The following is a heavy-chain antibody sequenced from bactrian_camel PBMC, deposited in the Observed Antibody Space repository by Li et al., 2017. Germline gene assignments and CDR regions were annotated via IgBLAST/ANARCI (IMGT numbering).Heavy chain of an antibody. CDR1: GFSFSSYY. CDR3: ATETVQYVTFCPTAKESSKAY. CDR2: TYTGSGTT. J-gene: IGHJ4*01. D-gene: IGHD3*01. Sequence: HVQLVESGGGSVQVGGSLRLSCEASGFSFSSYYMTWVRQAPGKGLEWLSSTYTGSGTTYYADSVKGRFTISRDNAKNMVYLQMDSLKPEDTAVYYCATETVQYVTFCPTAKESSKAYWGQGTQVTVS. V-gene: IGHV3-2*01.